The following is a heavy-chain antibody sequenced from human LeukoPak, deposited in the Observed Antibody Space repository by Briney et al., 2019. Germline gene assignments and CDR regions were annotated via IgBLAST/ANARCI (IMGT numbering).Heavy chain of an antibody. CDR1: GDSISGYY. J-gene: IGHJ6*03. D-gene: IGHD3-3*01. Sequence: ASETLSLICTVSGDSISGYYWIWIRQPPGKGLEWIGRIYSSGITKYNPSLQSRVTISVDTSKSQISLQMSSVTATDTAVYYCARSADLVDFWSATYYMDVWGKGTTVTVSS. CDR2: IYSSGIT. CDR3: ARSADLVDFWSATYYMDV. V-gene: IGHV4-59*08.